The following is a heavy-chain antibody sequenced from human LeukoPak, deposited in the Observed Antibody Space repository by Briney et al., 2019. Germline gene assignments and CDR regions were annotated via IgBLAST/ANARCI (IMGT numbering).Heavy chain of an antibody. D-gene: IGHD6-13*01. V-gene: IGHV3-48*01. CDR3: ANFEPGYTCSWYAEF. CDR2: ISSRGTTK. CDR1: GFTFSSSR. J-gene: IGHJ4*02. Sequence: PGGSLRLSCEVSGFTFSSSRMNWVRQAPGKGLEWVSYISSRGTTKHYADSVKGRFTISRDNAKNALYLQMNSLRVEDTAVYYCANFEPGYTCSWYAEFWGQGTLVTVSS.